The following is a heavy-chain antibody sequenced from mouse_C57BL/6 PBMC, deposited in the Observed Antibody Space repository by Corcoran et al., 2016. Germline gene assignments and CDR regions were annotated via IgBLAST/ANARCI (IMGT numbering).Heavy chain of an antibody. V-gene: IGHV1-76*01. CDR1: GYTFTDYY. CDR2: IYPGSGNT. J-gene: IGHJ3*01. Sequence: QVQLKQSGAELVRPGASVKLSCKASGYTFTDYYINWVKQRPGQGLEWIARIYPGSGNTYYNEKFKGKATLTAEKSSSTAYMQLSSLTSEDSAVYFCAREEFGWFAYWGQGTLVTVSA. CDR3: AREEFGWFAY.